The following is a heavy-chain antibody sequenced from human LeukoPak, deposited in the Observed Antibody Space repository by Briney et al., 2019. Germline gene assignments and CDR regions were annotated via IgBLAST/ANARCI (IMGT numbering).Heavy chain of an antibody. D-gene: IGHD2-2*01. J-gene: IGHJ3*02. V-gene: IGHV4-4*07. Sequence: SETLSLTCTVSGGSISNWYWSWFRQPAGKGLEWIGRIYSSGSTIYNPSLESRVTMSVDTSTNQISLRLTSVTAADTAMYYCARKLASSTLKAGAFDIWGQGTMVTVSS. CDR3: ARKLASSTLKAGAFDI. CDR1: GGSISNWY. CDR2: IYSSGST.